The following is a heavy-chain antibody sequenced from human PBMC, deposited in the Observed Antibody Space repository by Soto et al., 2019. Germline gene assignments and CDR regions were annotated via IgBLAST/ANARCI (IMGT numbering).Heavy chain of an antibody. V-gene: IGHV3-48*02. Sequence: GGSLRLSCAASGFTFSSYSMNWVRQAPGKGLEWVSYISSSSSTIYYADSVKGRFTISRDNAKNSLYLQMNSLRDEDTAVYYCARDWGSGWYLPEGDAFDIWGQGTMVTVSS. CDR3: ARDWGSGWYLPEGDAFDI. J-gene: IGHJ3*02. D-gene: IGHD6-19*01. CDR2: ISSSSSTI. CDR1: GFTFSSYS.